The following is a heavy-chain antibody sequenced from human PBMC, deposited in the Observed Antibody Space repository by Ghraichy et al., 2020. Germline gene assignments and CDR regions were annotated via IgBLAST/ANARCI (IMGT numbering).Heavy chain of an antibody. D-gene: IGHD6-13*01. CDR2: ITSSGVKM. CDR3: ARDPLPGIAAAGPIPRYNWFDP. CDR1: GLTFSTYS. Sequence: GGSLRLSCAVSGLTFSTYSMNWVRQAPGKGLEWVSSITSSGVKMFYADSVKGRFTISRDNAKNSLYLQMNSLRDEDTAVYYCARDPLPGIAAAGPIPRYNWFDPWGQGTLVTVSS. J-gene: IGHJ5*02. V-gene: IGHV3-21*01.